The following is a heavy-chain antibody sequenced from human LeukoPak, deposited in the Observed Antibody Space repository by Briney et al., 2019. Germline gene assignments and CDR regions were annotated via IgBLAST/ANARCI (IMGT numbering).Heavy chain of an antibody. J-gene: IGHJ6*03. D-gene: IGHD2-15*01. V-gene: IGHV4-61*05. Sequence: SETLSLTCTVSGGSISSSSYYWGWIRQPPGKGLEWIGYIYYSGSTNYNPSLKSRVTISVDTSKNQVSLKLSSVAAADTAVYYCARGRILRIAKYYMDVWGKGTTVTISS. CDR2: IYYSGST. CDR1: GGSISSSSYY. CDR3: ARGRILRIAKYYMDV.